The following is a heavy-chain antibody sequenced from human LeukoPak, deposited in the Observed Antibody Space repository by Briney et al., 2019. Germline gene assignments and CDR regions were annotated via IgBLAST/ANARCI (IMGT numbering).Heavy chain of an antibody. V-gene: IGHV1-46*01. CDR1: GYTFTSYA. CDR3: ARAFSGYYYMDV. J-gene: IGHJ6*03. Sequence: ASVKVSCKASGYTFTSYAMNWVRQAPGQGLEWMGIINPSGGSTSYAQKFQGRVTMTRDTSTSTVYMELSSLRSEDTAVYYCARAFSGYYYMDVWGKGTTVTISS. D-gene: IGHD2-15*01. CDR2: INPSGGST.